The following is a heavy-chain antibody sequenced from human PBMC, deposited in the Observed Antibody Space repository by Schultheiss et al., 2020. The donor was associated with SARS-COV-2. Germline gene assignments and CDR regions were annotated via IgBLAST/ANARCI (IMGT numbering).Heavy chain of an antibody. J-gene: IGHJ4*02. V-gene: IGHV3-48*03. Sequence: GESLKISCAASGFTFSSYEMNWVRQAPGKGLEWVSYISSSGSTIYYADSVRGRFTISRDNAKNALYLQMNSLRDEDTAVYYCARAFPNYGDYEGFDYWGQGTLVTVSS. CDR3: ARAFPNYGDYEGFDY. D-gene: IGHD4-17*01. CDR1: GFTFSSYE. CDR2: ISSSGSTI.